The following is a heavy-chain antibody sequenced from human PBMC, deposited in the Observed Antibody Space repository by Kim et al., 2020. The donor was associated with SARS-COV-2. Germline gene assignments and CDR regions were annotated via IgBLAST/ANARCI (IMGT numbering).Heavy chain of an antibody. J-gene: IGHJ6*02. Sequence: GGSLRLSCAASGFTFNNAWMSWVRQAPGKGLEWVGRIKSKTDGGTTDYAAPVKGRFTISRDDSKNTLYLQMNSLKTEDTAVYYCTTLLRYFDWLAVKYYYYGMDVWGQGTTVTVSS. D-gene: IGHD3-9*01. V-gene: IGHV3-15*01. CDR2: IKSKTDGGTT. CDR1: GFTFNNAW. CDR3: TTLLRYFDWLAVKYYYYGMDV.